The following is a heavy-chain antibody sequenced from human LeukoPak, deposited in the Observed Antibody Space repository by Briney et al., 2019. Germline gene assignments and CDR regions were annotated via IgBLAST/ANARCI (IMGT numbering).Heavy chain of an antibody. CDR1: RYAFSASG. V-gene: IGHV1-18*01. J-gene: IGHJ4*02. CDR3: ARDKDLGAVAGTFDY. Sequence: ASVKVSCKASRYAFSASGISWVRQAPGQGLEWMGGINNYNGQTKYSQKFQGRVTVTTDTSTSTAYMELPRLTSNDTAVYYCARDKDLGAVAGTFDYWGQGTLVTVSS. D-gene: IGHD6-19*01. CDR2: INNYNGQT.